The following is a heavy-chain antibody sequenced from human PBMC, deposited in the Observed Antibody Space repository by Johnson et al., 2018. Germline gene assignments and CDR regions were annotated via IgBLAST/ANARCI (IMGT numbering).Heavy chain of an antibody. J-gene: IGHJ3*02. CDR3: AKRMSPTALRSAAFDI. CDR1: GFTFSNYV. V-gene: IGHV3-23*01. CDR2: IGGSGTTI. Sequence: EVQLLESGGGLVQPGGSLRLSCAASGFTFSNYVMIWVRQAPGEGLDWGSAIGGSGTTIFYADSVKGRFTISRDNSNNPLCINMESLRADDTAVYFCAKRMSPTALRSAAFDIWGQGTMVTVSS. D-gene: IGHD2-15*01.